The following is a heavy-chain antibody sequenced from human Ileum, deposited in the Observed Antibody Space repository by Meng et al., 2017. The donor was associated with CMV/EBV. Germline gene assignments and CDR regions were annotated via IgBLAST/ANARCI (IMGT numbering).Heavy chain of an antibody. J-gene: IGHJ3*01. CDR1: GFTVDDYA. CDR3: TKDIVGAPAYHAFDD. V-gene: IGHV3-9*01. CDR2: ISWDSIKR. D-gene: IGHD1-26*01. Sequence: SLKISCAASGFTVDDYAMHWVRQDPGKGLEWVSGISWDSIKRDYADSVKGRFTISRDNAENSLYLEMSDLRPEDTALYYCTKDIVGAPAYHAFDDWGPATMVTVSS.